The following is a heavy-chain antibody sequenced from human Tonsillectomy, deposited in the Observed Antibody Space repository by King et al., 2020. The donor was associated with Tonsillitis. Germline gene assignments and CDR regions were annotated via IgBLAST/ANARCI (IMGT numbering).Heavy chain of an antibody. V-gene: IGHV3-33*05. D-gene: IGHD3-16*01. Sequence: VQLVESGGGVVQPGRSLRLSCATSGFTFSSYGMHWVRQAPGKGLEWVAIISDDGSNKFYADSVKGRFTISRDNSENTVYLQIKSLRAEDTAVYYCARDWGVDAFDIWGQGTMVTVSS. J-gene: IGHJ3*02. CDR3: ARDWGVDAFDI. CDR2: ISDDGSNK. CDR1: GFTFSSYG.